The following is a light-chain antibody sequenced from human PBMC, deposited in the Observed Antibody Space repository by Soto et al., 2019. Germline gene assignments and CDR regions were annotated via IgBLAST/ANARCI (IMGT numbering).Light chain of an antibody. J-gene: IGKJ1*01. Sequence: EIVLTQSPATLSSFPGDRVTLSCRASQYINTRLAWYQHRPGQAPRLLIYQTSIRAAGIPARFSGSGSGTDFTLTISRLEPEDFAIYYCQHYGNSLWTFGQGTKVDIK. CDR3: QHYGNSLWT. V-gene: IGKV3-20*01. CDR1: QYINTR. CDR2: QTS.